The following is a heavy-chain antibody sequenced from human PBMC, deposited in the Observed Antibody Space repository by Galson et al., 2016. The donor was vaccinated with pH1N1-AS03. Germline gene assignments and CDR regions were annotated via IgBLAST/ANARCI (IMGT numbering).Heavy chain of an antibody. V-gene: IGHV3-7*03. CDR3: ARESTGTEHIVVVTGRYGYYYMDV. Sequence: LRLSCAASGFTFKSYWMSWVRQAPGKGLEWVANINQDENEKYCVDSVKGRFTISRDNAKNSLYLEMNSLRAEGTALYYCARESTGTEHIVVVTGRYGYYYMDVWGKGTTVTVSS. CDR2: INQDENEK. J-gene: IGHJ6*03. D-gene: IGHD2-21*02. CDR1: GFTFKSYW.